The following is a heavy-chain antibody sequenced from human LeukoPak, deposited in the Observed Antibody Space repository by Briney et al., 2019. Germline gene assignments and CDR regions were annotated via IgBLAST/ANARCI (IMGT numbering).Heavy chain of an antibody. D-gene: IGHD2/OR15-2a*01. CDR1: GFTYVPSY. Sequence: GGSLRLSCVASGFTYVPSYLMWFRQVPGKGLEWVANINEDGSGRYYVDSVKGRFTISRDNNRNSLYLQISSLRVDDTSVYYCMFFFLHTGVVSCGRGTLVTVSS. V-gene: IGHV3-7*01. CDR2: INEDGSGR. J-gene: IGHJ5*02. CDR3: MFFFLHTGVVS.